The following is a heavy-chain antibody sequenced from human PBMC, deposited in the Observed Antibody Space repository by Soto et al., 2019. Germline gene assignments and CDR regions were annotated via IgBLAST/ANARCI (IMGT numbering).Heavy chain of an antibody. D-gene: IGHD2-2*01. CDR2: IYYSGST. V-gene: IGHV4-59*01. J-gene: IGHJ3*02. Sequence: SETLSLTCTVSGGSISSYYWSWIRQPPGKGLEWIGYIYYSGSTNDNPSLKSRVTIAVDTSKNQYSLKLSSVTAADTAVDYCARGRYCRSTSCSMGAFDIWGQGTMVTVSS. CDR3: ARGRYCRSTSCSMGAFDI. CDR1: GGSISSYY.